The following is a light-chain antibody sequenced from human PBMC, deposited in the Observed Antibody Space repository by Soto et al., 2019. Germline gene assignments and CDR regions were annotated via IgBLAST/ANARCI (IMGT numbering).Light chain of an antibody. CDR2: DVS. CDR3: SSYTSSSTWV. J-gene: IGLJ3*02. Sequence: QSALTQPASVSGSPGQSIAISCTGTSSDVGGYNYVSWYQQHPGKTPNLMIYDVSNRPSGVSNRFSGSQSGNTASLTISGLQAEDEADYYCSSYTSSSTWVFGGGTNVTVL. CDR1: SSDVGGYNY. V-gene: IGLV2-14*01.